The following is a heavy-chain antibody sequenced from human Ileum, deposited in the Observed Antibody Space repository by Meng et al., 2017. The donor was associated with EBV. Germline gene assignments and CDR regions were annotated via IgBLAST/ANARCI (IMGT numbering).Heavy chain of an antibody. D-gene: IGHD6-13*01. CDR3: ALRPRQLLRGWFDS. CDR2: IYGQGDK. Sequence: PLKEPAPSVVKPTQTLTLTCTFSGFSLSTSGVGVGWIRHPPGKALEWLAMIYGQGDKHYSPSLTSRLTITKDTSKNQVVLTMTNMDSVDTATYYCALRPRQLLRGWFDSWGQGALVTVSS. V-gene: IGHV2-5*01. CDR1: GFSLSTSGVG. J-gene: IGHJ5*01.